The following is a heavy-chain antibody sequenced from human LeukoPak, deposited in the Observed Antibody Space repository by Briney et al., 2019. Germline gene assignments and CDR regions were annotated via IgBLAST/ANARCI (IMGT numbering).Heavy chain of an antibody. D-gene: IGHD1-1*01. CDR3: ARGDWNAWFDP. V-gene: IGHV4-59*01. CDR1: GGSISSYY. CDR2: IYYSGST. J-gene: IGHJ5*02. Sequence: PSETLSLTCTVSGGSISSYYCSWIRQPPGKGLEWIGYIYYSGSTNYNPSLKSRVTISVDTSNNQFSLKLSSVTAADTTVYYCARGDWNAWFDPWGQGTLVTVSS.